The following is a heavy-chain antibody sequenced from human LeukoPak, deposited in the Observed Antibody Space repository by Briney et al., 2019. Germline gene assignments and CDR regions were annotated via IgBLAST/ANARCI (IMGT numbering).Heavy chain of an antibody. V-gene: IGHV3-7*01. J-gene: IGHJ4*02. CDR3: VRDSRTYGYF. CDR1: GFSFSNFW. Sequence: GGYLRLSCAASGFSFSNFWMAWVRQRPGEGLEWVANMKPDASHISYVESVEGRFTISRDNAMNPLYLQMDSLRAEDTAVYYCVRDSRTYGYFWGRGTLVTVSS. CDR2: MKPDASHI. D-gene: IGHD3-10*01.